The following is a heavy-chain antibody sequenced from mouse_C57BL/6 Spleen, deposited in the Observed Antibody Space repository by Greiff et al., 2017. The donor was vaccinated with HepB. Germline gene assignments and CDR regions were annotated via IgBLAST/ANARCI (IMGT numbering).Heavy chain of an antibody. CDR3: ASGGPDY. J-gene: IGHJ2*01. CDR2: IDPSDSDT. Sequence: QVQLQQPGAELVRPGSSVKLSCKASGYTFTSYWMHWVKQRPIQGLEWIGNIDPSDSDTHYNQKFKDKATLTVDKSSSTAYMQLSSLTSEDSAVYYCASGGPDYWGQGTTLTVSS. CDR1: GYTFTSYW. V-gene: IGHV1-52*01.